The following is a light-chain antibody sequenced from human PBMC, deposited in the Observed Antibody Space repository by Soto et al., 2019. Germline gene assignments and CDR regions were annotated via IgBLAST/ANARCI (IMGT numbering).Light chain of an antibody. J-gene: IGLJ1*01. Sequence: SVLTQPASVSGSPGQSITISGTGTSSDVGGYNYVSWYRQHPGKAPKLMIYELSNRPSGVSNRFSASKSGNTASLTISGLQAEDEADYYCNSYTSSTTLRYVFGTGTKVTVL. CDR1: SSDVGGYNY. V-gene: IGLV2-14*01. CDR3: NSYTSSTTLRYV. CDR2: ELS.